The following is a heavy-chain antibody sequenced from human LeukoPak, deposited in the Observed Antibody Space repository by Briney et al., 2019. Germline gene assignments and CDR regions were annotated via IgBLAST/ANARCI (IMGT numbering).Heavy chain of an antibody. CDR2: LYYSGST. CDR1: GGSISSSSYY. V-gene: IGHV4-39*01. Sequence: SETLSLTCTVSGGSISSSSYYWGWIRQPPGKGLEWIGSLYYSGSTYQNPSLKSRVTISVDTSKNQFSLKLSSVTAADTAVYYCARRILQFDPGGQGTLVSVSS. D-gene: IGHD5-24*01. J-gene: IGHJ5*02. CDR3: ARRILQFDP.